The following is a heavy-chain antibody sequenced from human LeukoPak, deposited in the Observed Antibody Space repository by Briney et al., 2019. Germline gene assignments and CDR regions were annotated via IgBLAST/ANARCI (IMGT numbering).Heavy chain of an antibody. CDR3: ARGLEYSSSGSDY. V-gene: IGHV4-38-2*02. CDR1: GYSISSGYY. J-gene: IGHJ4*02. Sequence: SETLSLTCTVSGYSISSGYYWGWIRQPPGKGLEWIGSIYHSGSTYYNPSLKSRVTISVDTSKNQFSLKLSSVTAADTAVYYCARGLEYSSSGSDYWGQGTLVTVSS. D-gene: IGHD6-6*01. CDR2: IYHSGST.